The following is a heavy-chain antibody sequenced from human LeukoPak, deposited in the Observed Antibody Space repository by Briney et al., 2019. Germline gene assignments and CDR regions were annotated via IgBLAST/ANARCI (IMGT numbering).Heavy chain of an antibody. CDR2: INHSGST. V-gene: IGHV4-34*01. Sequence: SETLSLTCAVYGGSFSGYYWGWIRQPPGKGLEWIGEINHSGSTNYNPSLKSRVTISVDTSKNQFSLKLSSVTAADTAVYYCARHIKQWLVRTAFDIWGQGTMVTVSS. CDR3: ARHIKQWLVRTAFDI. J-gene: IGHJ3*02. CDR1: GGSFSGYY. D-gene: IGHD6-19*01.